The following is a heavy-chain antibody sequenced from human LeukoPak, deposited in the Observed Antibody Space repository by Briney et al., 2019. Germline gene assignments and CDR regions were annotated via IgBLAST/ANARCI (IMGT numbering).Heavy chain of an antibody. CDR3: AKDLSVGYYFDY. CDR1: GFTFSSYG. CDR2: ISYDGSNK. D-gene: IGHD1-26*01. Sequence: GGSLRLSCAASGFTFSSYGIHWVRQAPGKGLEWVAVISYDGSNKYYADSVKGRFTISRDNSKNTLYLQMYSLRAEDTAVYYCAKDLSVGYYFDYWGQGTLVTVSS. V-gene: IGHV3-30*18. J-gene: IGHJ4*02.